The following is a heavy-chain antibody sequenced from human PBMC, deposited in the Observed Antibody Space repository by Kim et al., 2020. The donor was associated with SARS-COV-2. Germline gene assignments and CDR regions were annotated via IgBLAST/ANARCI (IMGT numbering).Heavy chain of an antibody. CDR3: TTGEGYDSGYLRDAFDH. J-gene: IGHJ4*02. CDR1: GFTFSNAW. Sequence: GGSLRLSCAASGFTFSNAWITWVRQTPGKGLEWVGRIKSKTDGGTADYAAPVEGRFTISRDDSKNTLYLQMNTLKTEDTAVYFCTTGEGYDSGYLRDAFDHWGQGTLVSVSS. D-gene: IGHD3-22*01. CDR2: IKSKTDGGTA. V-gene: IGHV3-15*01.